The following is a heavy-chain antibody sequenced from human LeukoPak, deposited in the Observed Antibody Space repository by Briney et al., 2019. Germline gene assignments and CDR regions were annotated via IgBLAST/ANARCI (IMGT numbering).Heavy chain of an antibody. CDR1: GIPFSDYY. CDR2: ISSSSSYR. V-gene: IGHV3-11*03. D-gene: IGHD5-12*01. CDR3: AATTAADY. J-gene: IGHJ4*01. Sequence: KPGGSLRLSCVVSGIPFSDYYMNWIRQAPGKGLEWISYISSSSSYRDYAASVKGRFTISRDNAKNVLYLQMNSLRVEDTAVYYCAATTAADYWG.